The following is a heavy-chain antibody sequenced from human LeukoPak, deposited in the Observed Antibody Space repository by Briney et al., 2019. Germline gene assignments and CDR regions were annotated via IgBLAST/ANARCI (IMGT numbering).Heavy chain of an antibody. CDR1: GYTFTTYW. CDR3: ARSPGGSWFDS. Sequence: GESLKISCKGSGYTFTTYWIGWVRQMPGKGLEWMGIIFPYDSDTRYSPSFQGQVTISADMSIRTAYLQWSSLKASDTAMYYCARSPGGSWFDSWGQGTLVTVSS. J-gene: IGHJ5*01. D-gene: IGHD3-16*01. V-gene: IGHV5-51*01. CDR2: IFPYDSDT.